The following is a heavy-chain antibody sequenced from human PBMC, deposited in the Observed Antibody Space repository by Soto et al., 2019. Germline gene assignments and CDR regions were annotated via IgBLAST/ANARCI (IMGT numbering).Heavy chain of an antibody. J-gene: IGHJ4*02. CDR2: ISYDSKYI. V-gene: IGHV3-21*01. Sequence: EVQLVESGGGLAKTGGSLRLSCEGSGFMFHSYSMYWIRRAPGKGLEWVSSISYDSKYIYYGDSVKGRFTISRDDAKKSVYLQMNSLKAEDTAVYYCATSGIPRTEDYWGQGTLVTVSS. D-gene: IGHD6-19*01. CDR3: ATSGIPRTEDY. CDR1: GFMFHSYS.